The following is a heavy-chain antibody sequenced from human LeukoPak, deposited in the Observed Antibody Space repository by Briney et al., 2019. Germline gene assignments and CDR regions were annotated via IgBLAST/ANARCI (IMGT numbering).Heavy chain of an antibody. D-gene: IGHD6-19*01. Sequence: SETLSLTCTVSGGSISSSSYYWGWIRQPPGKGLEWIGSIYYSGSTYYNPSLKSRVTISVDTSKNQFSLKLSSVTAADTAVYYCARDTSHPVAVNALYDAFDICGQGTMVTVYS. CDR2: IYYSGST. CDR3: ARDTSHPVAVNALYDAFDI. V-gene: IGHV4-39*07. J-gene: IGHJ3*02. CDR1: GGSISSSSYY.